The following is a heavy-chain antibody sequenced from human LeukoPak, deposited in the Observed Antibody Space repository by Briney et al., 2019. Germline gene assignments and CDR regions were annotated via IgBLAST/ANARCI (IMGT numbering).Heavy chain of an antibody. J-gene: IGHJ5*02. Sequence: GRSLRLSCAASGFTFSNNAMTWVRQAPGKGLECVSAITGTTATGDPPYYADSVRGRFTISRDNSKNTLYLQMNSLRLDDTALYYCAKDNGGRGYNYGAFDPWGQGTLVTVSS. CDR3: AKDNGGRGYNYGAFDP. V-gene: IGHV3-23*01. D-gene: IGHD5-18*01. CDR1: GFTFSNNA. CDR2: ITGTTATGDPP.